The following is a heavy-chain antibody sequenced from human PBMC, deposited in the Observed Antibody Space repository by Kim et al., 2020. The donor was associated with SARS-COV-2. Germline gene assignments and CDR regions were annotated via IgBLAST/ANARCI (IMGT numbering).Heavy chain of an antibody. CDR2: IYHTGST. D-gene: IGHD3-10*01. CDR1: GHSISSGYY. J-gene: IGHJ5*02. Sequence: SETLSLTCTVSGHSISSGYYWGWIRQPPGKGLEWIGSIYHTGSTYYNSSLKSRVTISVDTSKNQFSLRLSSVTAADTAVYYCARDGPFRGANNWFDPWG. V-gene: IGHV4-38-2*02. CDR3: ARDGPFRGANNWFDP.